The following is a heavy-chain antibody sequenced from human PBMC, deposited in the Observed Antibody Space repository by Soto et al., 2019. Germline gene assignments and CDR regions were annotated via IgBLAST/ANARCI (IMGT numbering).Heavy chain of an antibody. J-gene: IGHJ6*02. D-gene: IGHD3-3*02. V-gene: IGHV1-8*01. CDR3: ARAAFIDYYYYGMDV. CDR1: GYTFTSHD. CDR2: MNPNSGNT. Sequence: AASVKVSCKASGYTFTSHDINWVRQATGQGLEWMGWMNPNSGNTGYAQKFQGRVTMTRNASISTAYMELSSLRSEDTAVYYCARAAFIDYYYYGMDVWCQAPRVSVS.